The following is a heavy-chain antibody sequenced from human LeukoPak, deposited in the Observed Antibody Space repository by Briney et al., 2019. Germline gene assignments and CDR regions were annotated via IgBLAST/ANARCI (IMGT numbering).Heavy chain of an antibody. Sequence: SVTVSCKASGGTFSSYAISWVRQAPGQGLEWMGGIIPIFGTANYAQKFQGRVTITTDESTSTAYMELSSLRSEDTAVYYCARAIAARPGKYNWFDPWGQGTLVTVSS. CDR2: IIPIFGTA. CDR3: ARAIAARPGKYNWFDP. D-gene: IGHD6-6*01. CDR1: GGTFSSYA. J-gene: IGHJ5*02. V-gene: IGHV1-69*05.